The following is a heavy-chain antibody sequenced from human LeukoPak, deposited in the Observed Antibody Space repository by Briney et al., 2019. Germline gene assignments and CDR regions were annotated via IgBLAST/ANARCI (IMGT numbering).Heavy chain of an antibody. D-gene: IGHD2-21*02. CDR1: GGTFSSYA. CDR2: IIPILGIA. V-gene: IGHV1-69*04. CDR3: ARVSGDLDYYYGMDV. J-gene: IGHJ6*02. Sequence: SVKVSCKASGGTFSSYAISWVRQAPGQGLEWMGRIIPILGIANYVQKFQGRVTITADKSTSTAYMELSSLRSEDTAVYYCARVSGDLDYYYGMDVWGQGTTVTVSS.